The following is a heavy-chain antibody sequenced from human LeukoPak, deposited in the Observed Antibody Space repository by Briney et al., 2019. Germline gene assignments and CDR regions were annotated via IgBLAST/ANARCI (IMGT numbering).Heavy chain of an antibody. CDR2: FDPEDGET. D-gene: IGHD4-17*01. J-gene: IGHJ4*02. V-gene: IGHV1-24*01. Sequence: ASVKVSCKVSGYTLTELSMHWVRQAPGKGLEWMGGFDPEDGETIYAQKFQGRVTMTGDTSTDTAYMELSSLRSEDTAVYYCARGFGGDYTDYWGQGTLVTVSS. CDR3: ARGFGGDYTDY. CDR1: GYTLTELS.